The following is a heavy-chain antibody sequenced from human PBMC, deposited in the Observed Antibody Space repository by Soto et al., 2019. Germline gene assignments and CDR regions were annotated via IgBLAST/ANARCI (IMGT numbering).Heavy chain of an antibody. Sequence: SETLSLTCTASGGSISSGDYYWSWIRQPPGKGLEWIGYIYYSGSTYYNPSLKSRVTISVDTSKNQFSLKLSSVTAADTAVYYCARSKGYQLLYYYYYGMDVWGQGTTVTVSS. CDR1: GGSISSGDYY. V-gene: IGHV4-30-4*01. D-gene: IGHD2-2*01. J-gene: IGHJ6*02. CDR3: ARSKGYQLLYYYYYGMDV. CDR2: IYYSGST.